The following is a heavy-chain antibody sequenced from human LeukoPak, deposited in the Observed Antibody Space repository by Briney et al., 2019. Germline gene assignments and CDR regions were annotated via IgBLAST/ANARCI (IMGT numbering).Heavy chain of an antibody. D-gene: IGHD4-11*01. V-gene: IGHV4-39*01. CDR3: ARPLTGYSNSFVF. CDR2: VSYSGSP. Sequence: SVTLSLTCTVSGGSISSYYWGWIRQPPGKGLEWLGSVSYSGSPYYNPSLKSRVTISIDTSKNQFSLRLTSVTAADTAVYYCARPLTGYSNSFVFWGQGTLVTVSS. CDR1: GGSISSYY. J-gene: IGHJ4*02.